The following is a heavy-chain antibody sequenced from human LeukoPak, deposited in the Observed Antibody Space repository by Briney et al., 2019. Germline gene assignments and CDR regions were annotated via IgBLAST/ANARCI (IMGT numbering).Heavy chain of an antibody. D-gene: IGHD4-11*01. CDR2: TYHGGNS. CDR1: GYSISSGYY. Sequence: SETLSLTCGVSGYSISSGYYWGWIRQPPGKGLEWIGSTYHGGNSYYSPSLKSRVTMLVDTSKNQFSLRLSSVTAADTAVYYCARRMTTDVGYFDYWGQGTLVTVSS. J-gene: IGHJ4*02. CDR3: ARRMTTDVGYFDY. V-gene: IGHV4-38-2*01.